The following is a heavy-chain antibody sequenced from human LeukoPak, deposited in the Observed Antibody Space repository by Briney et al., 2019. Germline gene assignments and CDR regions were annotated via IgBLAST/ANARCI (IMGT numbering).Heavy chain of an antibody. V-gene: IGHV1-2*02. CDR3: ARDADYGDSHEGDY. J-gene: IGHJ4*02. CDR1: GYTFTGYY. CDR2: INPNSGGT. D-gene: IGHD4-17*01. Sequence: ASVKVSCKASGYTFTGYYMHWVRQAPGQGLEWMGWINPNSGGTNYAQKFQGRVTMTRDTSISTAYMELRSLRSDDTAVYYCARDADYGDSHEGDYWGQGTLVTVSS.